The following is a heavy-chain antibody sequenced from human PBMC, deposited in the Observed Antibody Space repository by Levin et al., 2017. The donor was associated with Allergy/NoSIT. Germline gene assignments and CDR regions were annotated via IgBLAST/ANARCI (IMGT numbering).Heavy chain of an antibody. CDR1: GFTFSSYA. CDR2: VSGSATST. J-gene: IGHJ6*02. V-gene: IGHV3-23*01. CDR3: AKDRVPGNYCTPRMDA. D-gene: IGHD3-10*01. Sequence: GGSLRLSCAASGFTFSSYAMSWVRQAPGKGLEWVSVVSGSATSTYYADSVRGRFTISRDNSKNTMYLQMNSLRVEDTAVYYCAKDRVPGNYCTPRMDAWGQGTTVTVSS.